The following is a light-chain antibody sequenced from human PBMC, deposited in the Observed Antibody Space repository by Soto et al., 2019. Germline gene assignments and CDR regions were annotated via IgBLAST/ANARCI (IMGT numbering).Light chain of an antibody. CDR2: TTS. V-gene: IGKV1-39*01. CDR3: QQSYSRPRT. CDR1: QSISTY. J-gene: IGKJ1*01. Sequence: DIQMTQSPSSLSASVGDRVTITCRSSQSISTYLNWYQQKPGKAPNLLIYTTSNLESGVPSRFSGSGFGTDFTLTINSLQPEDFATYFCQQSYSRPRTFGQGTKVEVK.